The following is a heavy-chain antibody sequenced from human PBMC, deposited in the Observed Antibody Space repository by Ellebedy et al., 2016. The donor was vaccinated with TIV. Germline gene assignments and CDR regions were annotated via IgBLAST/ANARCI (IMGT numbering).Heavy chain of an antibody. CDR3: AQAALTGRGVY. V-gene: IGHV3-23*01. CDR2: LSCSGGDK. D-gene: IGHD3-10*01. CDR1: GFTFSSYS. J-gene: IGHJ4*02. Sequence: PGGSLRLSCAASGFTFSSYSIRWVRQAPGKGLEWVSTLSCSGGDKYYADYVKGRFTISRYNSKNTPSLQMNSLRAEDTAVYYCAQAALTGRGVYWGQGTLVTVSS.